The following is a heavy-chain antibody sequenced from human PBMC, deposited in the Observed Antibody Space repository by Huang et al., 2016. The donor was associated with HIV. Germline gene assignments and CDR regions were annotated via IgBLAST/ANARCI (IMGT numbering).Heavy chain of an antibody. V-gene: IGHV4-30-4*01. Sequence: QVQLQESGPGPVKPSQTLSLTCTVSGDSISRGGYLWSWIHQSPGKGLEWIGSIYYTGTKSYNPSLRSRVTMSVDTSKNQFSLRLTSVTAEDTAVYYCARDRITQCNGGRCYSDWSDPWGQGTLVIVSS. D-gene: IGHD2-15*01. CDR3: ARDRITQCNGGRCYSDWSDP. CDR1: GDSISRGGYL. CDR2: IYYTGTK. J-gene: IGHJ5*02.